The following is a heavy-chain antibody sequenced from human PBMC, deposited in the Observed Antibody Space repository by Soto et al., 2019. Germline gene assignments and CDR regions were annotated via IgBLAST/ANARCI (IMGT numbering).Heavy chain of an antibody. CDR2: IYYSGST. D-gene: IGHD3-22*01. CDR3: ARSYYYDSSTFDY. V-gene: IGHV4-30-4*01. J-gene: IGHJ4*02. CDR1: GGSISSGDYY. Sequence: PSEMLSVTCSVAGGSISSGDYYWSWIRQPPGKGLEWIGYIYYSGSTYYNPSLKSRVTISVDTSKNQFSLKLSSVTAADTAVYYCARSYYYDSSTFDYWGQGTLVTVSS.